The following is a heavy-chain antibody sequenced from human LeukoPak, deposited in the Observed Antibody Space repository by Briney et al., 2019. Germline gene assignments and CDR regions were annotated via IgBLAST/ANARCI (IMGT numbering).Heavy chain of an antibody. Sequence: PGRSLRLSCAASGFTFSNYAMTWVRQAPGKGLEWVAVISYDGNKKYYADSVKGRFTISRDNSKNTLYLQMNSLRAEDTAVYYCARWKSLKGTFDYWGQGTLVTVSS. CDR3: ARWKSLKGTFDY. CDR1: GFTFSNYA. V-gene: IGHV3-30*04. J-gene: IGHJ4*02. D-gene: IGHD1-7*01. CDR2: ISYDGNKK.